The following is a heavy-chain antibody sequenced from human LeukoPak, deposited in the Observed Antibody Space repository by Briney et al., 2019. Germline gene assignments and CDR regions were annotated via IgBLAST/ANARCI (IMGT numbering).Heavy chain of an antibody. CDR1: GFTFSSYA. V-gene: IGHV3-30*04. CDR3: AKGSWIQLWDYFDY. CDR2: ISYDGSNK. J-gene: IGHJ4*02. Sequence: GGSLRLSCAASGFTFSSYAMHWVRQAPGKGLEWVAVISYDGSNKYYADSVKGRFTISRDNAKNSLYLQMNSLRAEDMALYYCAKGSWIQLWDYFDYWGQGTLVTVSS. D-gene: IGHD5-18*01.